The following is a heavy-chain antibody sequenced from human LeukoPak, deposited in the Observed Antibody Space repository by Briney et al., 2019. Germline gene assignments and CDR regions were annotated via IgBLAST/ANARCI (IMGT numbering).Heavy chain of an antibody. CDR3: VKSGGYATAIRYFDL. Sequence: GGSLRLSCAASGFTFRSYTMNWVRQAPGKGLEWVSSISSRSNYIYYADSVKGRFTISRDNAKNALYLQMNSLRAEDTAVYYCVKSGGYATAIRYFDLWGRGTLVTVSS. CDR1: GFTFRSYT. D-gene: IGHD2-21*02. J-gene: IGHJ2*01. CDR2: ISSRSNYI. V-gene: IGHV3-21*01.